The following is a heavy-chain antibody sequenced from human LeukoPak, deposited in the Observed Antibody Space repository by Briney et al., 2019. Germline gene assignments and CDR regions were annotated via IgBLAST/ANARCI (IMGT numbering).Heavy chain of an antibody. D-gene: IGHD3-22*01. CDR2: IYYSGST. J-gene: IGHJ4*02. V-gene: IGHV4-59*01. CDR1: GGSISKYY. CDR3: ARARKDDSSGWDYYFDY. Sequence: SETLSLTCTVSGGSISKYYWTWIRQPPGKGLEWIGYIYYSGSTNYNPSLESRVTISVDTSKNQISLRLTSVTAADTAVYYCARARKDDSSGWDYYFDYWGQGTLVTVSS.